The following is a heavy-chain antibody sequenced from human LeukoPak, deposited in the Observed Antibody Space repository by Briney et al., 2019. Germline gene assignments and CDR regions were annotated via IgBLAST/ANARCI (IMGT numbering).Heavy chain of an antibody. D-gene: IGHD4-17*01. CDR3: ARGTANTVFEY. V-gene: IGHV1-2*06. CDR2: INPNSGGT. CDR1: GYTFTYYF. J-gene: IGHJ4*02. Sequence: ASVKVSCKASGYTFTYYFIHWVRQAPGQGLEWMGRINPNSGGTKLAQKFQGRVTMTTDTSIDTAYMDLSRLTSDDTAVYYCARGTANTVFEYWGQGTLVTVSS.